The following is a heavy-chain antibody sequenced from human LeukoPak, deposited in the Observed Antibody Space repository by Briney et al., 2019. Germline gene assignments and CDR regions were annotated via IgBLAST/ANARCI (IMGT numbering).Heavy chain of an antibody. CDR2: MNPNSGNT. Sequence: GASVKVSCKASGYTFTSYDINWVRQATGQGLEWMGWMNPNSGNTGYAQKFQGRVTMTRNTSISTAYMELSSLRSEDTAVNYCVRAYSSSWYTYWGQGTLVTVSS. J-gene: IGHJ4*02. D-gene: IGHD6-13*01. CDR3: VRAYSSSWYTY. V-gene: IGHV1-8*01. CDR1: GYTFTSYD.